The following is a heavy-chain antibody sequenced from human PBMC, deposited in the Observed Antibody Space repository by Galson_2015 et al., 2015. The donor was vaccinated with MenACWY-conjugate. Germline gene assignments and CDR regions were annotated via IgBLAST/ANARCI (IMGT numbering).Heavy chain of an antibody. D-gene: IGHD3-22*01. J-gene: IGHJ4*02. V-gene: IGHV4-39*02. CDR3: ARETPYYDSSGYYFGDYVDY. Sequence: TLSLTCTVSGGSLSSSSYYWGWIRQPPGTGLEWIGSIYYSGSTYYNPTLKSRVTISVDTSKNQFSLKLSSVTAADTAVYYCARETPYYDSSGYYFGDYVDYWGQGTLVTVSS. CDR2: IYYSGST. CDR1: GGSLSSSSYY.